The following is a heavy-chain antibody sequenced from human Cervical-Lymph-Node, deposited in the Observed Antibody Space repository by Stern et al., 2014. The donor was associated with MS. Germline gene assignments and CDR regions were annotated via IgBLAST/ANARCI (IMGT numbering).Heavy chain of an antibody. D-gene: IGHD3-3*01. V-gene: IGHV4-31*03. J-gene: IGHJ4*02. CDR2: IYYNGNT. CDR1: HDSFISADYY. Sequence: QLQLQESGPGVVKPSQTLSLTCTVSHDSFISADYYWNWIRQHPGEGLEWIGYIYYNGNTYYNPSLKSRASISINTSKGQFSLKLSSVTAADTAVYYCARGRDFWSGYYSSFDYWGQGTLVTVSS. CDR3: ARGRDFWSGYYSSFDY.